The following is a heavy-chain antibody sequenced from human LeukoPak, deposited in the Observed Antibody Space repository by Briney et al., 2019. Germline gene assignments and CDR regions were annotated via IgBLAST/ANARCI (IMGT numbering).Heavy chain of an antibody. D-gene: IGHD1-26*01. CDR2: INPNSGGT. CDR1: GYTFTGYY. Sequence: GASVKVSCKASGYTFTGYYMHWVRQAPGQGLEWMGWINPNSGGTNYAQKFQGRVTMTRDTSISTAYMELSRLRSDDTAVYYCARAAERRAYYYYYMDVWGKGTTVTVSS. J-gene: IGHJ6*03. CDR3: ARAAERRAYYYYYMDV. V-gene: IGHV1-2*02.